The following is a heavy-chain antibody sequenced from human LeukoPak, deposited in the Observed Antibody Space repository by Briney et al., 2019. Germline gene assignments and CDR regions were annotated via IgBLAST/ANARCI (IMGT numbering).Heavy chain of an antibody. CDR1: GYTFTGYY. CDR2: INPNSGGT. J-gene: IGHJ3*02. CDR3: ARVVGATGYDAFDI. Sequence: ASVKVSCKASGYTFTGYYMHRVRQAPGQGLEWMGWINPNSGGTNYAQKFQGRVTMTRDTSISTAYMELSRLRSDDTAVYYCARVVGATGYDAFDIWGQGTMVTVSS. D-gene: IGHD1-26*01. V-gene: IGHV1-2*02.